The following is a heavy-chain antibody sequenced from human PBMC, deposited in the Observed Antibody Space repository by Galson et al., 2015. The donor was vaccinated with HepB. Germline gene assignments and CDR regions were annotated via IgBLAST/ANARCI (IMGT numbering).Heavy chain of an antibody. V-gene: IGHV3-9*01. J-gene: IGHJ4*02. Sequence: SLRLSCAASGFTFDEYAMQWVRQVPGKGLEWVSDISWNSDSIAYADSAKGRFTISRDNARNSLYLQMNSLRTEDTALYYCGKTGCSSTTCYLNYWGQGVLVTVSS. CDR2: ISWNSDSI. CDR3: GKTGCSSTTCYLNY. D-gene: IGHD2-2*01. CDR1: GFTFDEYA.